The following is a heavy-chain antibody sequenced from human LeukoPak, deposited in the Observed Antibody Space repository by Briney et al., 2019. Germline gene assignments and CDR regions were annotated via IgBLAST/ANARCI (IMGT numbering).Heavy chain of an antibody. CDR2: IYHSGST. D-gene: IGHD4-17*01. Sequence: SQTLSLTCAVSGGSISSGGYSWSWIRQPPGKGLEWIGYIYHSGSTYYNPSLKSRVTISVDRSKNQFSLKLSSVTAADTAVYYCARYGYYFDYWGQGTLVTVSS. V-gene: IGHV4-30-2*01. J-gene: IGHJ4*02. CDR3: ARYGYYFDY. CDR1: GGSISSGGYS.